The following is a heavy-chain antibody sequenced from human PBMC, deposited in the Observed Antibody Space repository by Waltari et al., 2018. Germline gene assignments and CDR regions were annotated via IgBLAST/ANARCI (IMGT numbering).Heavy chain of an antibody. CDR2: INHSGST. D-gene: IGHD6-6*01. CDR1: GGSFSGYY. CDR3: ARVDIAAYYYYMDV. Sequence: AGLLKPSETLSLTCDVYGGSFSGYYWSWIRQPPGKGLEWIGEINHSGSTNYNPSLKSRVTVSLDTSKNLFSLKLSSVTAADTAMYYCARVDIAAYYYYMDVWAKGTTVTVSS. J-gene: IGHJ6*03. V-gene: IGHV4-34*01.